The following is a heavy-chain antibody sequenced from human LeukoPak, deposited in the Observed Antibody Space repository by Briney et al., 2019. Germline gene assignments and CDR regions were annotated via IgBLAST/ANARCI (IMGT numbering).Heavy chain of an antibody. V-gene: IGHV4-39*07. CDR1: GGSISGSSYY. CDR2: IYYSGST. Sequence: SETLSLTCTVSGGSISGSSYYWGWIRQPPGKGLEWIGSIYYSGSTYYNPSLKSRVTISVDTSKNQFSLKLSSVTAADTAVYYCARGRYYGSGIEVYYFDYWGQGTLVTVSS. D-gene: IGHD3-10*01. J-gene: IGHJ4*02. CDR3: ARGRYYGSGIEVYYFDY.